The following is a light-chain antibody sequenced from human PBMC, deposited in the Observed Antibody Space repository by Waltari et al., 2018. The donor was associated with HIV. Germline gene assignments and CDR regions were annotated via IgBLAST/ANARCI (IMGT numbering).Light chain of an antibody. Sequence: EIVMTQSPATLSASPGARATLSCSASRSVNSTLAWYLQRPGQPPSFLIFGASTRATEIPSRFRGSGSGTDFNLTITSLQSEDFAVYYCQQYNSTPFTFGPGTKVDIQ. CDR1: RSVNST. J-gene: IGKJ3*01. CDR2: GAS. V-gene: IGKV3-15*01. CDR3: QQYNSTPFT.